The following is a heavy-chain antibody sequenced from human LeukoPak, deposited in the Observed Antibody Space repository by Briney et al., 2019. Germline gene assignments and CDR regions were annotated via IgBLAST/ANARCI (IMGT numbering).Heavy chain of an antibody. CDR2: IKAKRDGGAT. CDR1: GFTFGNYA. J-gene: IGHJ4*02. CDR3: ATDPSVAGVV. Sequence: PGGSLRLSCAASGFTFGNYAMTWVRQAPGKGLECVGRIKAKRDGGATDYASPVKGRFSISRDDSKATVYLQMNSLKTEDTAVYYCATDPSVAGVVWGQGALVIVSS. V-gene: IGHV3-15*01. D-gene: IGHD6-19*01.